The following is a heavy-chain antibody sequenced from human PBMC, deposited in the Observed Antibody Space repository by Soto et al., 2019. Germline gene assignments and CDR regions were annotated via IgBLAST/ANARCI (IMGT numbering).Heavy chain of an antibody. CDR2: VYHTGDT. J-gene: IGHJ5*02. D-gene: IGHD2-21*02. V-gene: IGHV4-4*02. CDR3: AREIVTAGGHNSFDP. Sequence: SETLSLTCGVSGGTVASSHWWSWVRQSPGRGVEWIGNVYHTGDTNFNPSLQSRVTFSVDKSNNKFSLRLTTVTAADTAVYFCAREIVTAGGHNSFDPWGPGTLVTVSS. CDR1: GGTVASSHW.